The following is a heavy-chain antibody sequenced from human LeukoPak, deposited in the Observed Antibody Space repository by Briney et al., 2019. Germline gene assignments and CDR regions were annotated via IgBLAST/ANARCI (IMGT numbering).Heavy chain of an antibody. CDR3: ARVPSWVQDYDFWSGYDIYFDY. CDR2: ISAYNGNT. CDR1: GYTFTSYG. V-gene: IGHV1-18*01. D-gene: IGHD3-3*01. J-gene: IGHJ4*02. Sequence: ASVEVSCKASGYTFTSYGISWVRQAPGQGLEWMGWISAYNGNTNYAQKLQGRVTMTTDTSTSTAYMELRSLRSDDTAVYYCARVPSWVQDYDFWSGYDIYFDYWGQGTLVTVSS.